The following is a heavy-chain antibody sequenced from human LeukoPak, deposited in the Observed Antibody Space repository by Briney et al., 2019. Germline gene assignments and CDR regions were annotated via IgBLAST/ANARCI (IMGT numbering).Heavy chain of an antibody. CDR3: ARGGYSSSWDFGY. D-gene: IGHD6-13*01. CDR1: GFTVSSNY. CDR2: IYSGGST. V-gene: IGHV3-66*02. J-gene: IGHJ4*02. Sequence: GGSLRLSCAASGFTVSSNYMSWVRQAPGKGLEWVSVIYSGGSTYYADSVKGRFTISRDNSKNTLYLQMNSLRAEDTAVYYCARGGYSSSWDFGYWGQGTLVTVSS.